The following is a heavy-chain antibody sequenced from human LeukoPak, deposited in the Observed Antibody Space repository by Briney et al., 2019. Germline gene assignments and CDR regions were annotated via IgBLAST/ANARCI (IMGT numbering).Heavy chain of an antibody. J-gene: IGHJ3*02. CDR1: GFTFSSYG. V-gene: IGHV3-21*01. CDR3: ARVKEASAFDI. CDR2: ISSSSSHI. D-gene: IGHD5-12*01. Sequence: GGTLRLSCAASGFTFSSYGMSWVRQAPGKGLEWVSSISSSSSHIYYADSVKGRFTISRDNAKNSLYLQMNSLRAEDTAVYYCARVKEASAFDIWGQGTMITASS.